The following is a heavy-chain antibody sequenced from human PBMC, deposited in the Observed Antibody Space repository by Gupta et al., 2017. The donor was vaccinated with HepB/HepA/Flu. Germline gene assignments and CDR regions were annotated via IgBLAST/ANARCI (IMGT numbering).Heavy chain of an antibody. CDR2: INHSGST. D-gene: IGHD2-2*01. CDR3: ARAGPGEDIVVVPAAYDAFDI. V-gene: IGHV4-34*01. J-gene: IGHJ3*02. CDR1: GGSFSGYY. Sequence: QVQLQQWGAGLLKPSETLSLTCAVYGGSFSGYYWSWIRHPPGKGLEWIGEINHSGSTNYNPSLKSRVTISVDTSKNQFSLKLSSVTAADTAVYYCARAGPGEDIVVVPAAYDAFDIWGQGTMVTVSS.